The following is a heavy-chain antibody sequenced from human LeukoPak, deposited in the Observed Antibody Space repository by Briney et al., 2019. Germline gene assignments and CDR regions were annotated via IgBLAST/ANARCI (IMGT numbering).Heavy chain of an antibody. CDR2: INSDGSST. Sequence: GGSLRLSCAASGFTFSRYWMHWVRQAPGKGLVWVSRINSDGSSTSYADSVKGRFTISRDNAKNTLYLQMNSLRAEDTAVYYCARVRYCSSTSCYYFDYWGQGTLVTVSS. CDR1: GFTFSRYW. D-gene: IGHD2-2*01. V-gene: IGHV3-74*01. J-gene: IGHJ4*02. CDR3: ARVRYCSSTSCYYFDY.